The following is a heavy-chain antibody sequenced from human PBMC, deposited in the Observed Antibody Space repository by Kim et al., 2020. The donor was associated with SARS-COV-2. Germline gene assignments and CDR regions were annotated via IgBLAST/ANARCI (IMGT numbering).Heavy chain of an antibody. CDR2: INPSGGGT. CDR3: ARGGSGQDFWSGTFDY. J-gene: IGHJ4*02. D-gene: IGHD3-3*01. Sequence: ASVKVSCKASGYIFTSYYMHWVRQAPGQGLEWMGIINPSGGGTSYAQKFQGRVTLTRDTPTSTDYMELSSLRSEDTDVYYCARGGSGQDFWSGTFDYWGQGTLITFSS. CDR1: GYIFTSYY. V-gene: IGHV1-46*01.